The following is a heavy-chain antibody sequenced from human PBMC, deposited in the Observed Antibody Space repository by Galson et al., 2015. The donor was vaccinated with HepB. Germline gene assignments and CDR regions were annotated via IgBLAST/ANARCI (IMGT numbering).Heavy chain of an antibody. Sequence: SLRLSCAASGFTFRYYAMSWVRQAPGKGLEWVSGITPSGDMSFSADSVRGRVTISRDNSRNTLFLQMNSLRADDTAIYFCAKVFPEKVDGWYRQALYYFDSWGQGTRVTVSS. V-gene: IGHV3-23*01. D-gene: IGHD6-19*01. CDR2: ITPSGDMS. J-gene: IGHJ4*02. CDR1: GFTFRYYA. CDR3: AKVFPEKVDGWYRQALYYFDS.